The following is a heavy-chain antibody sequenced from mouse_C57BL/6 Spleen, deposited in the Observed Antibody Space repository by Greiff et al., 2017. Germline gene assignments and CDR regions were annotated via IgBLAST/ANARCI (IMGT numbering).Heavy chain of an antibody. CDR1: GYSFTSYY. J-gene: IGHJ2*01. Sequence: QVQLQQSGPELVKPGASVKISCKASGYSFTSYYIHWVKQRPGQGLEWIGWIYPGSGNTKYNEKFKGKATLTADTSSSTAYMQLSSLTSEDSAVYYCARSTAVVAPDYWGQGTTLTVSS. V-gene: IGHV1-66*01. D-gene: IGHD1-1*01. CDR2: IYPGSGNT. CDR3: ARSTAVVAPDY.